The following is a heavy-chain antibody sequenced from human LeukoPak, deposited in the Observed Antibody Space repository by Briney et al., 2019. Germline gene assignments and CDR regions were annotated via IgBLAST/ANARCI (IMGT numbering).Heavy chain of an antibody. CDR2: IYYSGST. V-gene: IGHV4-34*01. Sequence: SETLSLTCAVYGGSFSGYYWSWIRQPPGKGLEWIGSIYYSGSTYYNPSLKSRVTISVDTSKNQFSLKLSSVTAADTAVYYCATLNDYYDSSGYFDYWGQGTLVTVSS. D-gene: IGHD3-22*01. J-gene: IGHJ4*02. CDR3: ATLNDYYDSSGYFDY. CDR1: GGSFSGYY.